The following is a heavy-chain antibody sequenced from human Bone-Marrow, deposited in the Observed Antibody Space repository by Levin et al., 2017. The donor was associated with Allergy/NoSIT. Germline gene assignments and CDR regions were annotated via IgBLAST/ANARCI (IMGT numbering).Heavy chain of an antibody. CDR3: AKERLPYCSGTSCYMTDY. CDR2: ISGSGGTT. Sequence: GGSLRLSCVASGFTFSSYAMSWVRQAPGKGLEWASVISGSGGTTYYADSVKGRFTISRDTSKNTLSLQMNSLRAEDTAVYYCAKERLPYCSGTSCYMTDYWGQGTLVTVSS. D-gene: IGHD2-2*02. V-gene: IGHV3-23*01. J-gene: IGHJ4*02. CDR1: GFTFSSYA.